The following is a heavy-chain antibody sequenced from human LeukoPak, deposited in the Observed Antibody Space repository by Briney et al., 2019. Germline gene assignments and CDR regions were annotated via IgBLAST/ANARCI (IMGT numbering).Heavy chain of an antibody. CDR2: ISTAGDT. CDR3: ARQSMVRGDLDY. Sequence: GGSLRLSCAASGFTFSSYDMHWVRQATGKGLEWVSAISTAGDTYYPGSVKGRFTISRENAKNSLYLQMNSLRAGDTAVYYCARQSMVRGDLDYWGQGTLVTVSS. CDR1: GFTFSSYD. D-gene: IGHD3-10*01. J-gene: IGHJ4*02. V-gene: IGHV3-13*04.